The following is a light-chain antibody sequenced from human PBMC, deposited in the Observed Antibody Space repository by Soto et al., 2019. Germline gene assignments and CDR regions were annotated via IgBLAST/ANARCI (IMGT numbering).Light chain of an antibody. CDR3: GTWDSSLSAWV. CDR2: ENN. CDR1: SSNIGNNY. J-gene: IGLJ3*02. V-gene: IGLV1-51*02. Sequence: QSVLTQPPSVSAAPGQKVTISCSGSSSNIGNNYVSWYQQLPGTAPKLLIYENNKRPSGIPDRFSGSKSGTSATLGITGLQTGDEVDYYCGTWDSSLSAWVFGGWTKLTVL.